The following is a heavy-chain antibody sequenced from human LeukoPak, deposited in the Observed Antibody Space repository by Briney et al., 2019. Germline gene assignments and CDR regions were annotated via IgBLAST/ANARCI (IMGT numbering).Heavy chain of an antibody. CDR2: ISAYNSNT. CDR1: GYTLTSYG. D-gene: IGHD3-3*01. V-gene: IGHV1-18*01. CDR3: ARESPMGFLEWLFPPYYYYGMDV. Sequence: ASLKVSCKASGYTLTSYGISWVRQTPGQGLEWMGWISAYNSNTNYAQKLQSRVTMTTDTSTSTAYMERRSLRSDDTAVYYCARESPMGFLEWLFPPYYYYGMDVWGQGTTVTVSS. J-gene: IGHJ6*02.